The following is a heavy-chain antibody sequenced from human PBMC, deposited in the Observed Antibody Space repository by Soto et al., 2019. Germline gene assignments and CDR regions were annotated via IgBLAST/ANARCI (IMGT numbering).Heavy chain of an antibody. Sequence: ASVKVSCKASGYTFTTYHISWVRQAPGQGLEWMGWISAYNGNTNYAQKLQGRVTMTTDTSTSTAYMEVSNLRFDDSAIYYWARERITLVGGAPFYWGPGTLVTVSS. J-gene: IGHJ4*02. CDR3: ARERITLVGGAPFY. D-gene: IGHD3-10*01. CDR2: ISAYNGNT. CDR1: GYTFTTYH. V-gene: IGHV1-18*01.